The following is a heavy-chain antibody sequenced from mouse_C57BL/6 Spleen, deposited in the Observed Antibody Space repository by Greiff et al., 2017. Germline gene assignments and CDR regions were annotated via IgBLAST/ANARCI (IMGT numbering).Heavy chain of an antibody. CDR2: IDPSASYT. CDR3: ARNDAMDY. CDR1: GYTFTSYW. Sequence: QVQLQQPGAELVKPGASVKLFCKASGYTFTSYWMQWVKQRPGQGLEWIGEIDPSASYTNYNQKFKGKATLTVDTSSSTAYMQLSSLTSEDSAVYYCARNDAMDYWGQGTSVTVSS. J-gene: IGHJ4*01. V-gene: IGHV1-50*01.